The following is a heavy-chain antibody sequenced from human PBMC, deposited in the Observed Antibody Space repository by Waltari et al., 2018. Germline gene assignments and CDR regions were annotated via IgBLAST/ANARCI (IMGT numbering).Heavy chain of an antibody. Sequence: QLQLQESGPGLVKPSETLSLTCTVSGGSISSSSYYWGWIRQPPGKGLEWIGSTYYSGSTYYNPSLKSRVTISVDTSKNQFSLKLSSVTAADTAVYYCAKQENDYGDYLFDYWGQGTLVTVSS. J-gene: IGHJ4*02. CDR3: AKQENDYGDYLFDY. CDR2: TYYSGST. D-gene: IGHD4-17*01. V-gene: IGHV4-39*01. CDR1: GGSISSSSYY.